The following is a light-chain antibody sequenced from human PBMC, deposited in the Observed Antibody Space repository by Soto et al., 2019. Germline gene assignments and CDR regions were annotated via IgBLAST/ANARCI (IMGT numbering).Light chain of an antibody. Sequence: DIQMTQSPSSLSASVRDRVTITFRASQNIKNYLNWYQHKXGKAPKXXIYAASSLQSGVPSRFSGSGAGTDFTRTISSLQPEDFATYYCQQSYSTTITFGQGTRLEIK. CDR2: AAS. CDR1: QNIKNY. CDR3: QQSYSTTIT. J-gene: IGKJ5*01. V-gene: IGKV1-39*01.